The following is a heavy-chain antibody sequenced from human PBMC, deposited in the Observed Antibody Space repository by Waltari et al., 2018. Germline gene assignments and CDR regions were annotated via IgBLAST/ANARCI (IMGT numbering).Heavy chain of an antibody. Sequence: EVQLVESVGGLVQPGGSLRLACAASGFNFSSYWMSWVRQAPGKGLEWVANIKQDGSEKYYVDSVKGRFPISRDNAKNSLYLQMNSLRAEDTAVYYCASGRGTGTHWGQGTLVTVSS. D-gene: IGHD1-1*01. V-gene: IGHV3-7*01. CDR3: ASGRGTGTH. CDR2: IKQDGSEK. CDR1: GFNFSSYW. J-gene: IGHJ4*02.